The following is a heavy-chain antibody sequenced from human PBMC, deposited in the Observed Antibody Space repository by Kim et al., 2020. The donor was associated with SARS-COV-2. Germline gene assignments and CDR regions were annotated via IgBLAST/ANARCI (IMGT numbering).Heavy chain of an antibody. CDR3: ARRIVVVKDFDY. V-gene: IGHV4-34*01. CDR2: INHSGST. Sequence: SETLSLTCAVYGGSFSGYYWSWIRQPPGKGLEWIGEINHSGSTNYNPSLKSRVTISVDTSKNQFSLKLSSVTAADTAVYYCARRIVVVKDFDYWAREPWSPSPQ. J-gene: IGHJ4*02. CDR1: GGSFSGYY. D-gene: IGHD2-21*01.